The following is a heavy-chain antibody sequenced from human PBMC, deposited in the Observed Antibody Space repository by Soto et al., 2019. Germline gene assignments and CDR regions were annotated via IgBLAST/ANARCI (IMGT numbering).Heavy chain of an antibody. CDR3: ARQLYTVVTPQDY. CDR2: IDGSGTAM. V-gene: IGHV3-48*02. Sequence: LRLSCAASGFTFSNFRMNWIRQAPGKGLEWVSHIDGSGTAMSYVDSVKGRFTISRDNAKNSLYLEMTSLRDEDTAVYYCARQLYTVVTPQDYWGRGTLVTVSS. J-gene: IGHJ4*02. D-gene: IGHD2-21*02. CDR1: GFTFSNFR.